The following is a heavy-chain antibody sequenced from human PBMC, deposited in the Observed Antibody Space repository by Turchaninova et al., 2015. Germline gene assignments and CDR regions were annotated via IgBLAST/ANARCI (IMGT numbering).Heavy chain of an antibody. CDR1: GYTLTELA. CDR3: ATEIQLWFHFDY. CDR2: FDPEDGET. V-gene: IGHV1-24*01. J-gene: IGHJ4*02. D-gene: IGHD5-18*01. Sequence: QVQLLQSGSGVGWRGVGAPVKDACTVSGYTLTELAKHWVRQAHGKGLEWMGGFDPEDGETIYAQKFQGRVTMTEDTSTDTAYMELSSLRSEDTAVYYCATEIQLWFHFDYWGQGTLVTVSS.